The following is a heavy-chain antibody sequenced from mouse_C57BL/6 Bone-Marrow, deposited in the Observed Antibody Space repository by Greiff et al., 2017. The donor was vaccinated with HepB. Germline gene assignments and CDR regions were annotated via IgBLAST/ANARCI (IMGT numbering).Heavy chain of an antibody. Sequence: DVQLVESGGDLVKPGGSLKLSCAASGFTFSSYGMSWVRQTPDKRLEWVATISSGGSYTYYPDSVKGRFTISRDNAKNTLYLQMSSLKSEDTAMYYCARLTGTVTYYAMDYWGQGTSVTVSS. CDR1: GFTFSSYG. J-gene: IGHJ4*01. CDR3: ARLTGTVTYYAMDY. D-gene: IGHD1-1*01. V-gene: IGHV5-6*01. CDR2: ISSGGSYT.